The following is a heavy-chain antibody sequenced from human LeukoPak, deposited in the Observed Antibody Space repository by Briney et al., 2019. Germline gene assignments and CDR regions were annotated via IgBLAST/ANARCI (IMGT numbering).Heavy chain of an antibody. Sequence: SETLSLTCTVSGGSIINSGYYWGWIRQPPGKGLEWIGSVYYSGSTYYNPSLKSRVTISVDTSKNQFSLKLSSVTAADTAVYYCAREAPAVVTAYDAFDIWGQGTMVTVSS. J-gene: IGHJ3*02. CDR2: VYYSGST. CDR1: GGSIINSGYY. D-gene: IGHD4-23*01. CDR3: AREAPAVVTAYDAFDI. V-gene: IGHV4-39*07.